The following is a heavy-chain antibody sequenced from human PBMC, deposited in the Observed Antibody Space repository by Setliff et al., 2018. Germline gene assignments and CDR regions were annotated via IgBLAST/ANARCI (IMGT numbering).Heavy chain of an antibody. D-gene: IGHD2-2*01. J-gene: IGHJ6*02. CDR3: ARSACSSTSCYQYNGVDV. CDR2: IYNSGST. V-gene: IGHV4-39*07. Sequence: KASETLSLTCTVSGGSISRISYYWGWFRQPPGKGLEWIGTIYNSGSTYYNVSLKSRVTISADTSKKQFSLKLTSVSAADTAVYYCARSACSSTSCYQYNGVDVWGQGTTVTVS. CDR1: GGSISRISYY.